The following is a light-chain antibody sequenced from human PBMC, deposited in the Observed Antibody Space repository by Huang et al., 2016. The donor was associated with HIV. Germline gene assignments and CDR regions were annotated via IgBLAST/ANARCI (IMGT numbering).Light chain of an antibody. CDR3: QQTYTFPA. Sequence: DIQLTQSPSSLSASVGDRVTITCRASQTITTYLNWYQQKPGKAPHLLIYGASNLQSGGPSRFSGSGAGTDFTLIISGLQPEDFATYYCQQTYTFPAFGRGTKVEIK. CDR2: GAS. V-gene: IGKV1-39*01. CDR1: QTITTY. J-gene: IGKJ1*01.